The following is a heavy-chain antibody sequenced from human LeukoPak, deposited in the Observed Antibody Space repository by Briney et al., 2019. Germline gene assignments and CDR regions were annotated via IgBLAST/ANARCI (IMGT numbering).Heavy chain of an antibody. CDR3: AKGAEYYYYYMDV. CDR1: GFTFSSYG. V-gene: IGHV3-30*18. Sequence: PGGSLRLSCAASGFTFSSYGMHWVRQAPGKGLEWVAVISYDGSNKYYADSVKGRFTISRDNSKNTLYLQMNSLRAEDTAVYYCAKGAEYYYYYMDVWGKGTTVTVSS. J-gene: IGHJ6*03. D-gene: IGHD1-26*01. CDR2: ISYDGSNK.